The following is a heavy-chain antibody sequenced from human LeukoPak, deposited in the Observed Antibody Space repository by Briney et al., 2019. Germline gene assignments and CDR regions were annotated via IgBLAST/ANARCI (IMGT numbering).Heavy chain of an antibody. Sequence: GGSLRLSCAGCGFSFSSYGMHWVRQAPGKGLEWVAVISYDGNDKYYADSVKGRFTISRDNSKNTLYLQVNSLRAEDTAVYYCAKDRRVRDSYGLDVWGKGTTVTVSS. D-gene: IGHD3-10*01. V-gene: IGHV3-30*18. J-gene: IGHJ6*04. CDR1: GFSFSSYG. CDR3: AKDRRVRDSYGLDV. CDR2: ISYDGNDK.